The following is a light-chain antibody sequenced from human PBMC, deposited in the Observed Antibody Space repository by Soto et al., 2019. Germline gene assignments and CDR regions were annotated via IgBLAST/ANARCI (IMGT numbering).Light chain of an antibody. Sequence: EIVLTQSPGTLSLSPGERATLSCRASQSVVSSHLAWYQQKPGQAPRLLIYGVSSRATGIPDRLSGSGSGTDFTLSISGLEPEDFAVYYCQQYEIAPKTFGQGTKVEIK. CDR1: QSVVSSH. CDR2: GVS. CDR3: QQYEIAPKT. V-gene: IGKV3-20*01. J-gene: IGKJ1*01.